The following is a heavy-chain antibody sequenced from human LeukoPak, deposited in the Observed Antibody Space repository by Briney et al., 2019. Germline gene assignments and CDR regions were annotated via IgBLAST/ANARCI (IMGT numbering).Heavy chain of an antibody. D-gene: IGHD2-15*01. CDR3: AREVAAKGGKGFDY. CDR2: IYYSGST. Sequence: SETLSLTCTVSGGSISSGGYYWSWIRQHPGKGLEWIGYIYYSGSTYYNPSLKSRVTISVDTPKNQFSLKLSSVTAADTAVYYCAREVAAKGGKGFDYWGQGTLVTVSS. V-gene: IGHV4-31*03. CDR1: GGSISSGGYY. J-gene: IGHJ4*02.